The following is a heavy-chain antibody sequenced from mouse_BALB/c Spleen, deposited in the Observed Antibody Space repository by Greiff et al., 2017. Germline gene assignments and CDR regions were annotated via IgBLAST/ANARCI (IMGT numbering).Heavy chain of an antibody. Sequence: EVKLVESGAELVRSGASVKLSCTASGFNIKDYYMHWVKQRPEQGLEWIGWIDPENGDTEYAPKFQGKATMTADTSSNTAYLQLSSLTSEDTAVYYCNADYRYDGPPFAYWGQGTLVTVSA. J-gene: IGHJ3*01. CDR2: IDPENGDT. V-gene: IGHV14-4*02. CDR3: NADYRYDGPPFAY. D-gene: IGHD2-14*01. CDR1: GFNIKDYY.